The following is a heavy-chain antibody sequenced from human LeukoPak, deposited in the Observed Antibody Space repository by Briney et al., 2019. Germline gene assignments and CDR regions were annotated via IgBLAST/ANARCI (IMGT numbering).Heavy chain of an antibody. CDR2: ISAYNGNT. CDR3: ARDSRRYCSSSSCYGTYFDY. CDR1: GYTFTSYD. D-gene: IGHD2-2*01. Sequence: ASVKVSCKASGYTFTSYDINWLRQAPGQGLEWMGWISAYNGNTNYAQNLQGRVTMTTDTSTRTAYMELRTLRSDDTAVYYCARDSRRYCSSSSCYGTYFDYWGQGTLVTVSS. V-gene: IGHV1-18*01. J-gene: IGHJ4*02.